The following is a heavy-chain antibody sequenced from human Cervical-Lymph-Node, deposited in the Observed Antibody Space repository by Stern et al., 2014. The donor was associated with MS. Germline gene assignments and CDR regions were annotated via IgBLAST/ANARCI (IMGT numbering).Heavy chain of an antibody. V-gene: IGHV3-33*03. D-gene: IGHD6-13*01. J-gene: IGHJ6*02. CDR1: GFDFRNFG. Sequence: VQLVESGGGVGQPGRSLRLSCVTSGFDFRNFGMHWVRQAPGKGLDWVAIIWHDGTHKHYLDSVKGRFTISRDKLKNTLYLDMNSLRAEDTALYYCVKVQGSGSSWINWYGMDVWGQGTTVTVSS. CDR3: VKVQGSGSSWINWYGMDV. CDR2: IWHDGTHK.